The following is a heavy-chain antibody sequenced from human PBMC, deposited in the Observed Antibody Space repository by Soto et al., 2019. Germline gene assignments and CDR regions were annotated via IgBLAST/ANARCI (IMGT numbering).Heavy chain of an antibody. CDR2: ISSSGSTI. V-gene: IGHV3-48*03. J-gene: IGHJ6*02. Sequence: PGGSLRLSCAASGFTFSSYEMNWVRQAPGKGLEWVSYISSSGSTIYYADSVKGRFTISRDNAKNSLYLQMNSLRAEDTAVYYCARSGHYYDSSGYPAGMDVWGQGTMATVSS. CDR1: GFTFSSYE. D-gene: IGHD3-22*01. CDR3: ARSGHYYDSSGYPAGMDV.